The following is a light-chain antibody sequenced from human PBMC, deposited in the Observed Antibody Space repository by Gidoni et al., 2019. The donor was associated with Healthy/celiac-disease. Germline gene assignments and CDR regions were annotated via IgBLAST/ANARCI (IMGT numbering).Light chain of an antibody. CDR1: KLGDKY. Sequence: SFELNPAPSVSVSPGQTASITCSGDKLGDKYACWYQQKPGQSPVLVIYQDSKRPSGIPERFSGSNSGNTATLTISGTQAMDEADYYCQAWDSTRYVFGTGTKVTVL. V-gene: IGLV3-1*01. J-gene: IGLJ1*01. CDR3: QAWDSTRYV. CDR2: QDS.